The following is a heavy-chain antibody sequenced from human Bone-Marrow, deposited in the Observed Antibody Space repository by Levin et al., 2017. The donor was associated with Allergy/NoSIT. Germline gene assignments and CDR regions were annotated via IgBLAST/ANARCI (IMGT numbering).Heavy chain of an antibody. CDR1: GFTFSSYA. CDR2: ISGSGGST. Sequence: GGSLRLSCAASGFTFSSYAMSWVRQAPGKGLEWVSAISGSGGSTYYADSVKGRFTISRDNSKNTLYLQMNSLRAEDTAVYYCAKDLRYCSSTSCYVDAFDIWGQGTMVTVSS. V-gene: IGHV3-23*01. J-gene: IGHJ3*02. CDR3: AKDLRYCSSTSCYVDAFDI. D-gene: IGHD2-2*01.